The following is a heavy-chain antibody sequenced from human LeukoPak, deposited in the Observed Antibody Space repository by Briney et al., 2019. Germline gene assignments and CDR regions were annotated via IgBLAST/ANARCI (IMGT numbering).Heavy chain of an antibody. J-gene: IGHJ6*03. CDR2: IIPIFGTA. V-gene: IGHV1-69*05. CDR1: GGTFISYA. CDR3: ARDTREGIQLWPDYYYYMDV. D-gene: IGHD5-18*01. Sequence: SVKVSCTASGGTFISYAISWVRQAPGQGLEWMGGIIPIFGTANYAQKFQGRVMITTDESTSTAYMELSSLRSEDTAVYYCARDTREGIQLWPDYYYYMDVWGKGTTVTVSS.